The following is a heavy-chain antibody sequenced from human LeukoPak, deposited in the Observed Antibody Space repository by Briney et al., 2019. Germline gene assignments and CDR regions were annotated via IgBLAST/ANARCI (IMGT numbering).Heavy chain of an antibody. V-gene: IGHV1-3*03. J-gene: IGHJ4*02. CDR1: GYTFNTYG. D-gene: IGHD3/OR15-3a*01. Sequence: GASVKVSCKASGYTFNTYGITWVRQAPGQSLEWMGGINGGNGDTKYSQELQGRVTISRDPSANTAYMELSSLRSEDMAVYYCTLYNFWGQGTLVTVSS. CDR2: INGGNGDT. CDR3: TLYNF.